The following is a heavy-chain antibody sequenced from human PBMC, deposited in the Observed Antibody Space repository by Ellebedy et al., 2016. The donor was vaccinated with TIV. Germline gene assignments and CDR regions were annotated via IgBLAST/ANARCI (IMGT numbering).Heavy chain of an antibody. D-gene: IGHD6-19*01. CDR3: AKDHDVAGQSFRYYYYGMDV. CDR1: GFTFSSYG. Sequence: GESLKISCAASGFTFSSYGIHWVRLAPGKGLEWVAVISDDGSKKYYSDSVKGRFTISRDNSKNTLYLQMNSLRAEDTAEYYCAKDHDVAGQSFRYYYYGMDVWGQGTTVTVSS. J-gene: IGHJ6*02. CDR2: ISDDGSKK. V-gene: IGHV3-30*18.